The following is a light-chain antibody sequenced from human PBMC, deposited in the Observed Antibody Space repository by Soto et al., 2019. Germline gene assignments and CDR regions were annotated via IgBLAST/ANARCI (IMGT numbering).Light chain of an antibody. CDR1: RSNIGAGYD. Sequence: QSVLTQSPSVSGALGQRVTISCTGSRSNIGAGYDVHWYQKLPGTAPKLLIYANINRPSGVPDRFSGSMSGTSVSLTITGLQAEDEADYYGQSYDNILTGLIFGGGTKLTVL. CDR2: ANI. CDR3: QSYDNILTGLI. V-gene: IGLV1-40*01. J-gene: IGLJ2*01.